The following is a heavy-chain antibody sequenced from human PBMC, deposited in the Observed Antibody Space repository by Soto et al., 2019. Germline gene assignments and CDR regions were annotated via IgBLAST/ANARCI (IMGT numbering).Heavy chain of an antibody. CDR3: AIGASRWYPYFFDS. CDR2: IIPYYNTR. V-gene: IGHV1-69*01. Sequence: QAQLVQSGAEVRKPGSSVKLSCKASEGTFNSYAIAWVRQAPGQGLEWMGGIIPYYNTRNYAQKFQDMVTITADDSTNTVYMELSSLRSDDTAGYFWAIGASRWYPYFFDSWAQGTLVTVSS. CDR1: EGTFNSYA. D-gene: IGHD6-13*01. J-gene: IGHJ4*02.